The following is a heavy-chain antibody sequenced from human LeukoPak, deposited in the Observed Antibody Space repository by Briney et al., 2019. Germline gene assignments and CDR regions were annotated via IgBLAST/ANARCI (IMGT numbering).Heavy chain of an antibody. D-gene: IGHD3-10*01. J-gene: IGHJ4*02. Sequence: GGSLRLSCVASGITFNNYAVSWVRQAPEKGLDWVSVISGSAHKIRYADSVKGRFTISRDNSENIVYLQMNSLRAEDTAVYYCAKVAFGSGSSIFDYWGQGTLVTVSS. CDR2: ISGSAHKI. CDR3: AKVAFGSGSSIFDY. CDR1: GITFNNYA. V-gene: IGHV3-23*01.